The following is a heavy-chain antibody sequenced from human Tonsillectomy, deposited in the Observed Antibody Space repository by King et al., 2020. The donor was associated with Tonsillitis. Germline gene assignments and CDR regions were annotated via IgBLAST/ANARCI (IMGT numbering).Heavy chain of an antibody. J-gene: IGHJ4*02. CDR1: GGSISSSNYY. Sequence: LQLQESGPGLVKPSETLSPTCTFSGGSISSSNYYLGWIRQPPGRGLEWSGYICYRWSTHYYQTLKSRVTIFLDKSKNQVSLKLSSLTAADTAVYYCARQYYYGSGNYKYYFDYWGQGTLVTVSS. D-gene: IGHD3-10*01. V-gene: IGHV4-39*01. CDR2: ICYRWST. CDR3: ARQYYYGSGNYKYYFDY.